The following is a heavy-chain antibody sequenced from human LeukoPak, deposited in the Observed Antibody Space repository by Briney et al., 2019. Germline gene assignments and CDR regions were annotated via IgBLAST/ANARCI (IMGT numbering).Heavy chain of an antibody. CDR3: ARAGRRDGYNPGDAFDI. Sequence: ASVKASCKTSGYTFTGYYMHWVRQAPGQGLEWMGWINPNSGGTNYAQKFQGRVTMTRDTSISTAYMQLSRLRSDDTAVYYCARAGRRDGYNPGDAFDIWGQGTMVTVSS. D-gene: IGHD5-24*01. CDR1: GYTFTGYY. CDR2: INPNSGGT. V-gene: IGHV1-2*02. J-gene: IGHJ3*02.